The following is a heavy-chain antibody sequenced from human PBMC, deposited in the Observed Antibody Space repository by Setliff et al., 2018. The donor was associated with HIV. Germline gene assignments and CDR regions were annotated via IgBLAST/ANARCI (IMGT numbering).Heavy chain of an antibody. CDR1: GFTFSTYS. CDR3: ARPNYYDSSGSFDY. J-gene: IGHJ4*02. CDR2: GVT. V-gene: IGHV3-21*06. D-gene: IGHD3-22*01. Sequence: PGGSLRLSCEASGFTFSTYSMSWVRQAPGKGGVTGYADSVKGRFTISRDNAKNSLYLQMNSLRAEDTAVYYCARPNYYDSSGSFDYWGQGTLVTVSS.